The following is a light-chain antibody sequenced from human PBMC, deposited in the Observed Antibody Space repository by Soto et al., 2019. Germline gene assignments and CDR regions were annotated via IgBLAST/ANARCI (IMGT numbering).Light chain of an antibody. V-gene: IGLV1-51*01. CDR1: SSNIGNNY. J-gene: IGLJ1*01. Sequence: QSVLTQPPSVSAAPGQKVTISCSGSSSNIGNNYVSWYQQLPGTAPKLLIYDNNKRPSGIPDRFSGSKSGTSATRGITGLQTGDEADYYRGTWDSSLSAGVFGTGTKVTVL. CDR3: GTWDSSLSAGV. CDR2: DNN.